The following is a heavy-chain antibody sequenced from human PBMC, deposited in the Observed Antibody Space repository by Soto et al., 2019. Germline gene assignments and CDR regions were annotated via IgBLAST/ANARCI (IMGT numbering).Heavy chain of an antibody. CDR3: ARAPLNIAAAGTGPDY. CDR2: IYYSGST. J-gene: IGHJ4*02. Sequence: TSETLSLTCTVSGGSISSGGYYWSWIRQHPGKGLEWIGYIYYSGSTYYNPSLKSRVTISVDTSKNQFSLKLSSVTAADTAVYYCARAPLNIAAAGTGPDYWGQRTLVTVSS. V-gene: IGHV4-31*03. D-gene: IGHD6-13*01. CDR1: GGSISSGGYY.